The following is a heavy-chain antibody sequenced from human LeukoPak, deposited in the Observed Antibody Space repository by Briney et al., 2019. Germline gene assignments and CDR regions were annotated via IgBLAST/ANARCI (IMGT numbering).Heavy chain of an antibody. CDR1: GGSISSGGYY. Sequence: SETLSLTCTVSGGSISSGGYYWTWIRQHPGKGLEWIGYIYYSGSTYYNPSLKSRVTISVDTSKNQFSLKLSSVTAADTAVYYCARDRPEDNTGLDYWGQGTLVTVSS. D-gene: IGHD1-14*01. CDR2: IYYSGST. J-gene: IGHJ4*02. V-gene: IGHV4-30-4*08. CDR3: ARDRPEDNTGLDY.